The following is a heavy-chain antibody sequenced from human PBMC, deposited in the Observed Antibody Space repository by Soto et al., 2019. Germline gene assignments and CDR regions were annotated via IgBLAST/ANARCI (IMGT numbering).Heavy chain of an antibody. CDR2: ITSSGSTA. V-gene: IGHV3-48*02. CDR1: GFTCSNYS. D-gene: IGHD1-26*01. J-gene: IGHJ4*02. Sequence: PGGSLRLSCAASGFTCSNYSMNWVRLGPGKGLDWVAYITSSGSTAYYGASVKGRFTISRDNAKNSLYLQMNSLRDEDTAVYYCARDEGAGSGTWVIFAYWGPGTLVTVS. CDR3: ARDEGAGSGTWVIFAY.